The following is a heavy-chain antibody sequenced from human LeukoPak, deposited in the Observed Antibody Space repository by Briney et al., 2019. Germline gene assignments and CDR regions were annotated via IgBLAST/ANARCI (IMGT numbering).Heavy chain of an antibody. J-gene: IGHJ5*02. D-gene: IGHD3-10*01. V-gene: IGHV3-7*05. CDR3: VRGSSGTAVRRISWAWFDP. CDR1: GFTFSSYW. Sequence: GGSLRLSCAASGFTFSSYWMTWVRQAPGTGLQWVANIKPDGGEKYYVDSVKGRFTISRDNAKNSLYLEMNSLRPEDTAVYYCVRGSSGTAVRRISWAWFDPWGQGTLVTVSS. CDR2: IKPDGGEK.